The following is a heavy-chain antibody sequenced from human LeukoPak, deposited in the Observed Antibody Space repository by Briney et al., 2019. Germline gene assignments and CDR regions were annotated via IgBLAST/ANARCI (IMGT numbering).Heavy chain of an antibody. V-gene: IGHV3-49*02. J-gene: IGHJ4*02. CDR3: TRDQTPYY. CDR2: IRRKASGGAI. Sequence: WIRQPPGKGLEWVGFIRRKASGGAIEYAASVKGRFTISRDDSKGVAYLQMNSLKTEDTAVYYCTRDQTPYYWGQGTLVTVSS.